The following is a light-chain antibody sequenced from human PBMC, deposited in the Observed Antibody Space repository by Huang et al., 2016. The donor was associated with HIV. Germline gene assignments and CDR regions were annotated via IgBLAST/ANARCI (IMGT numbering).Light chain of an antibody. CDR2: DAS. V-gene: IGKV3-11*01. CDR3: QQRGNWPLT. J-gene: IGKJ4*01. CDR1: QRVGSD. Sequence: EIVLTQSPATLSLSPGERATLSCRASQRVGSDVAWYKQRPGQAPRLLIHDASNRATGIPARFSGSGSGTDFTLTISSLEPEDFAVYYCQQRGNWPLTFGGGTKVEIK.